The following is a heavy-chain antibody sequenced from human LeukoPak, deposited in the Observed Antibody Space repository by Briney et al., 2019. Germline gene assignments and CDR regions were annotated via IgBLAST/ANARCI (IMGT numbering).Heavy chain of an antibody. J-gene: IGHJ4*02. CDR1: GFIFSNYA. V-gene: IGHV3-23*01. Sequence: GGSLRLSCIASGFIFSNYAMSWVRQAPGKGLGWVSIITGSGGGSYYADSVKGRFTLSRDNSKNILYLQMNSLRAEDTAVYFCAKKSLWSGPFDYWGQGTLVTVFS. CDR3: AKKSLWSGPFDY. CDR2: ITGSGGGS. D-gene: IGHD3-3*01.